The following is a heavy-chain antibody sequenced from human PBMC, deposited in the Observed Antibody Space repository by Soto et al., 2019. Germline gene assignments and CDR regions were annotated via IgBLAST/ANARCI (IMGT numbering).Heavy chain of an antibody. J-gene: IGHJ3*02. CDR3: ARGVLLWFGELSDAFDI. Sequence: QVQLVQSGAEVKKPGASVKVSCKASGYTFTSYAMHWVRQAPGQRLEWMGWINAGNGNTKYSQKFQGSVTITRDTSASTAYMELSSLRSEDTAVYYCARGVLLWFGELSDAFDIWGQGTMVTVSS. CDR2: INAGNGNT. V-gene: IGHV1-3*01. D-gene: IGHD3-10*01. CDR1: GYTFTSYA.